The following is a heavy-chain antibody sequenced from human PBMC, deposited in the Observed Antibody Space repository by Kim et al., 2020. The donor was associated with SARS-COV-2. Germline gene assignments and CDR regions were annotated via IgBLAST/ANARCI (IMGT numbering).Heavy chain of an antibody. CDR2: INSDGSST. V-gene: IGHV3-74*01. Sequence: GGSLRLSCVASGFTFSSYWMHWVRQAPGKGLVWVSRINSDGSSTSYADSVKGRFTISRDNAKNTLYLQMNSLRAEDTAVYYCASLCTNGVRGWDVWGQGTTVTVSS. CDR3: ASLCTNGVRGWDV. D-gene: IGHD2-8*01. J-gene: IGHJ6*02. CDR1: GFTFSSYW.